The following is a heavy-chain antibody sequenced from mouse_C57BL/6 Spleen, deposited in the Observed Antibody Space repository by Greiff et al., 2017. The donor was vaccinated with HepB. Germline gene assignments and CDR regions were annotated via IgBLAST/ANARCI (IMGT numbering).Heavy chain of an antibody. V-gene: IGHV1-61*01. CDR2: IYPSHSET. CDR3: ARSGSSTFDY. J-gene: IGHJ2*01. CDR1: GYTFTSYW. Sequence: QVQLQQPGAELVRPGSSVKLSCKASGYTFTSYWMDWVKQRPGQGLEWIGNIYPSHSETHYNQKFKDKATLTVDKSSSTAYMQLSSLTSEDSAVYYCARSGSSTFDYWGQGTTLTVSS. D-gene: IGHD1-1*01.